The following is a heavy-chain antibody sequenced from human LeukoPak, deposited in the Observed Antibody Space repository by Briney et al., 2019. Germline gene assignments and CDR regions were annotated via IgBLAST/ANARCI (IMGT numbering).Heavy chain of an antibody. V-gene: IGHV1-69*04. D-gene: IGHD3-10*01. CDR2: IIPILGIA. Sequence: SVNVSCKASGYTFTSYGISWVRQAPGQGLEWMGRIIPILGIANYAQKFQGRVTITADKSTSTAYMELSSLRSEDTAVYYCTYYYGSGTPLGIYGGGEGTTVTVSP. J-gene: IGHJ6*01. CDR1: GYTFTSYG. CDR3: TYYYGSGTPLGIYG.